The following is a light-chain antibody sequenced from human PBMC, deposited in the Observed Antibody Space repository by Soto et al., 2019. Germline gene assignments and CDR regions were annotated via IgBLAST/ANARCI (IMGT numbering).Light chain of an antibody. Sequence: QAVLTQSSSASASLGSSVKLTCTLSSGHSSNIIAWHQQQPGKAPRYLMKLEGSGSYNKGSGVPDRFSGSSSGADRYLTIPNPQSEDEADYYCETWDSNTRVFGGGTKLTVL. CDR1: SGHSSNI. V-gene: IGLV4-60*03. CDR3: ETWDSNTRV. J-gene: IGLJ2*01. CDR2: LEGSGSY.